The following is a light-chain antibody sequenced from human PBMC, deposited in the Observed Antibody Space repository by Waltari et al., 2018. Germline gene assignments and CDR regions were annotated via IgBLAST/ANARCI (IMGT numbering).Light chain of an antibody. J-gene: IGLJ3*02. CDR2: VNSDGSH. V-gene: IGLV4-69*01. CDR1: SGHINNV. CDR3: QTGGHGTWV. Sequence: QLGLTQSPSASASLGASVKLTCTLSSGHINNVIAWLQQRPEKGTRYLMKVNSDGSHNKGDEIPDRFSGSSSGAERYLTISSLQSEDEADYFCQTGGHGTWVFGGGTKLTVL.